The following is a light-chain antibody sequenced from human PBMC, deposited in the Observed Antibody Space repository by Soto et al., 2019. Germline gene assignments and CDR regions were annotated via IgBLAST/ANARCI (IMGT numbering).Light chain of an antibody. CDR1: QSVSSRY. J-gene: IGKJ4*01. Sequence: EIVLTQSPGTLSLSPGERATLSCRASQSVSSRYLAWYQQTPGPAPRQLICGASSRATGIPDRFSGSGARTYFTLTMAAVEREDFTVYDWEHYRTSFGGGTRVEIK. CDR3: EHYRTS. V-gene: IGKV3-20*01. CDR2: GAS.